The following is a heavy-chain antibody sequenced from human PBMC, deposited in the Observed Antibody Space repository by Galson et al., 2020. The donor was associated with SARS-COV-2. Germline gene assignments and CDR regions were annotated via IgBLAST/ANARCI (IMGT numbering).Heavy chain of an antibody. Sequence: SGPTLVKPTQTLTLTCTFSGFSLSTSGVGVGWIRQPPGKALEWLALIYWNDDKRYSPSLKSRLTITKDTSKNQVVLTMTNMDPVDTATYYCAHRMYMYYYGSGKVKYYYYGMDVWGQGTTVTVSS. D-gene: IGHD3-10*01. J-gene: IGHJ6*02. CDR1: GFSLSTSGVG. CDR3: AHRMYMYYYGSGKVKYYYYGMDV. V-gene: IGHV2-5*01. CDR2: IYWNDDK.